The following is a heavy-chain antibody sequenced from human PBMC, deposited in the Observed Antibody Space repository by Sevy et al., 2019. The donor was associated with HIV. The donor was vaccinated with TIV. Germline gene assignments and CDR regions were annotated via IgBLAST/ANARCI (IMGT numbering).Heavy chain of an antibody. CDR1: GFSISSDYY. CDR3: ARDYYGSGSYYEFVY. CDR2: IYDGGST. Sequence: SETLSLTCTVSGFSISSDYYWGWIRQPPGKGLEWIGSIYDGGSTYYNPSLQSRVTISIDTSMNQFSLKLSSVTAADTAVYYCARDYYGSGSYYEFVYWGQGTLVTVSS. V-gene: IGHV4-38-2*02. D-gene: IGHD3-10*01. J-gene: IGHJ4*02.